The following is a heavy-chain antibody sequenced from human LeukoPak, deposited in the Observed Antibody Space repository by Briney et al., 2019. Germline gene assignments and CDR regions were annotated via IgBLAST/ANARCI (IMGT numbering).Heavy chain of an antibody. J-gene: IGHJ6*03. CDR1: GGSFNGHN. D-gene: IGHD4-17*01. Sequence: SETLSLTCAVYGGSFNGHNWTWFRQAPGKGLEWIGEIKHSGSTNYNPSLKSRVTISVYTSKNHFSLKLSSVTAADTALYYCARGTTVTTFQAGTYYYYYLDVWGRGTTVAVSS. CDR2: IKHSGST. CDR3: ARGTTVTTFQAGTYYYYYLDV. V-gene: IGHV4-34*01.